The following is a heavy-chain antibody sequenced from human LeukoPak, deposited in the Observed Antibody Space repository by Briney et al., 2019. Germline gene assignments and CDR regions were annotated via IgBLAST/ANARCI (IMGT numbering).Heavy chain of an antibody. Sequence: GGSLRLSCAAPGFTFSSYGMHWVRQAPGKGLEWVAFIRYDGSNKYYADSVKGRFTISRDNSKNTLYLQMNSLRAEDTAVYYCAKVRAYYYDSSGYYFDYWGQGTLVTVSS. D-gene: IGHD3-22*01. CDR3: AKVRAYYYDSSGYYFDY. V-gene: IGHV3-30*02. CDR1: GFTFSSYG. J-gene: IGHJ4*02. CDR2: IRYDGSNK.